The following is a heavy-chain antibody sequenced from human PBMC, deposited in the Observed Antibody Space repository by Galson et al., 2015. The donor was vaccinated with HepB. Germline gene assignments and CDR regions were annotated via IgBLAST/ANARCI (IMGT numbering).Heavy chain of an antibody. CDR2: IDWDDDK. V-gene: IGHV2-70*11. D-gene: IGHD3-9*01. Sequence: PALVKPTQTLTLTCTFSGFSLSTSGMCVSWIRQPPGKALEWLARIDWDDDKYYSTSLKTRLTISKDTSKNQVVLTMTNMDPVDTATYYCARIRVHYDILTDYGMDVWGQGTTVTVSS. CDR1: GFSLSTSGMC. J-gene: IGHJ6*02. CDR3: ARIRVHYDILTDYGMDV.